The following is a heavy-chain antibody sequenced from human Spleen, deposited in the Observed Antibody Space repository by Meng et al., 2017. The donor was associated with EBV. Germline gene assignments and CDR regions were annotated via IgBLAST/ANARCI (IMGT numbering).Heavy chain of an antibody. CDR3: ARGTRGDSPEEFQY. CDR2: IYYSGTT. Sequence: HVQLQEAGPGLVKPSDTLSLTCTVSGASVGRNTYYWSWIRQPPGKGLEWIGYIYYSGTTKYNPSLKSRVTISVDTSKNQFSLKLNSVTTADTAVYYCARGTRGDSPEEFQYWGQGTLVTVSS. J-gene: IGHJ1*01. V-gene: IGHV4-61*01. D-gene: IGHD2-21*02. CDR1: GASVGRNTYY.